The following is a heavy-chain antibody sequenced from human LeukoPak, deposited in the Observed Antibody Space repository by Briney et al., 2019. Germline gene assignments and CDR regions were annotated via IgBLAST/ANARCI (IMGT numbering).Heavy chain of an antibody. D-gene: IGHD2-21*01. CDR2: INPNSGGT. V-gene: IGHV1-2*02. J-gene: IGHJ4*01. CDR3: ARVGGRFAIGPEY. CDR1: GYTFTGYY. Sequence: ASVKVSCKASGYTFTGYYMHWVRQAPGQGLEWMGWINPNSGGTNYAQKFQGRVTMTRDTSISTAYMELSRLRSDDTAVYYCARVGGRFAIGPEYWGKGTLVTVSS.